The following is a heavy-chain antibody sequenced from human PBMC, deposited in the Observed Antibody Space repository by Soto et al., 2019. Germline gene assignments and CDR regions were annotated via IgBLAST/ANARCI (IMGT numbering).Heavy chain of an antibody. J-gene: IGHJ4*02. CDR3: ARDYSSYGPFDY. CDR2: ISAYNGNT. V-gene: IGHV1-18*01. Sequence: ASVKVSCKTSGYTFTNFGLSWVRQAPGQGLEWMGWISAYNGNTNYAQNFQGRVTMTTDTSTSTAYMELRSLRSDDTAVYYCARDYSSYGPFDYWGQGTLVTVSS. CDR1: GYTFTNFG. D-gene: IGHD5-18*01.